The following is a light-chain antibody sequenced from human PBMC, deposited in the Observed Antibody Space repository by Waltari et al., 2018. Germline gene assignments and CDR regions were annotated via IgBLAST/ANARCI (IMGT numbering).Light chain of an antibody. J-gene: IGKJ4*01. Sequence: EIVMTQSPGTLSVSPGERATLSCRASQSVRSNLAWYQQKPGPAPRLLMYGASTRATGIPARFTGSGSGTEFTLTISSLQSEDFAVYYCQQYDSWPPLTFGGGTKVEIK. CDR1: QSVRSN. CDR2: GAS. CDR3: QQYDSWPPLT. V-gene: IGKV3-15*01.